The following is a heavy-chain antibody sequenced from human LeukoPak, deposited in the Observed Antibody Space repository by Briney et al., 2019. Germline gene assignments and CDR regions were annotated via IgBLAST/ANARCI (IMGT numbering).Heavy chain of an antibody. CDR3: AIASGVPAATPDTSPFDY. Sequence: SVKVSCKASGGTFSSYAISWARQAPGQGLEWMGGIIPIFGTANYAQKFQGRVTITADESTSTAYMELSSLRSEDTAVYYCAIASGVPAATPDTSPFDYWGQGTLVTVSS. V-gene: IGHV1-69*13. CDR1: GGTFSSYA. J-gene: IGHJ4*02. D-gene: IGHD2-2*01. CDR2: IIPIFGTA.